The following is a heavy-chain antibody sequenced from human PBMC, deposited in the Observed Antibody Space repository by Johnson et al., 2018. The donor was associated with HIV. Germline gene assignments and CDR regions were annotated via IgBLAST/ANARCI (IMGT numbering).Heavy chain of an antibody. CDR1: GFTFNSYG. CDR2: ISYDGSNK. CDR3: AKCIWDRSLIDVFDI. V-gene: IGHV3-30*18. J-gene: IGHJ3*02. Sequence: QVQLVESGGGVVQPGRSLRLSCAASGFTFNSYGMHWVRQAPGKGLEWVAVISYDGSNKYYADSVKGRVSISRDNSKNMMYLQMSSLRAEDTAVYYCAKCIWDRSLIDVFDIWGQGTVVSVSS. D-gene: IGHD1-26*01.